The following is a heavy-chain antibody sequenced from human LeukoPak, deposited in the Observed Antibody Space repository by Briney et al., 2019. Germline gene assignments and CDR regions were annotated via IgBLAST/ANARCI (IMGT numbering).Heavy chain of an antibody. D-gene: IGHD3-22*01. CDR3: ASVYDSSGYYPF. CDR2: IYYSGST. V-gene: IGHV4-30-4*01. Sequence: SQTLSLTCTVSGGSISSGDYYWSWIRQPPGKGLEWIGYIYYSGSTYYNPSLKSRVTISVDTSKNQFSLRLTSVTAADTAVYYCASVYDSSGYYPFWGQGTLVTVSS. CDR1: GGSISSGDYY. J-gene: IGHJ4*02.